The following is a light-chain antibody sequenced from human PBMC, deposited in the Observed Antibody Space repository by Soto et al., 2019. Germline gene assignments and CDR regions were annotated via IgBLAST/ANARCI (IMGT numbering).Light chain of an antibody. Sequence: DIQMTQSPSTLSASVGDSVTITCRASQRISSWLACYQQKPGKAPKLLIYDASSLESGVPSRFSGSGSGTEFTLTISSLQPDDFATYYCQQYNSYSPWTFGQGTKVDI. J-gene: IGKJ1*01. CDR3: QQYNSYSPWT. CDR1: QRISSW. CDR2: DAS. V-gene: IGKV1-5*01.